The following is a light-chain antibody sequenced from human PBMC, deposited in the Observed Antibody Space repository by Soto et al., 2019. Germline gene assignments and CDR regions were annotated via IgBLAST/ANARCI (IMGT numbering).Light chain of an antibody. CDR1: QSVSDSY. CDR3: QHYGTSAL. V-gene: IGKV3-20*01. CDR2: AS. J-gene: IGKJ3*01. Sequence: EIVLTQSPGTLSLSPGERATLSCRASQSVSDSYSAWYQQKPGQAPRLLIYASSRATGIPDRFSGSGSGTDFTLTISRLEPEDFAVYYWQHYGTSALFGPGTKVDIK.